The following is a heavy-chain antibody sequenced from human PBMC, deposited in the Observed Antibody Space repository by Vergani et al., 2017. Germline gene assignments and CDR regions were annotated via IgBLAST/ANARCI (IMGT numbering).Heavy chain of an antibody. J-gene: IGHJ5*02. CDR3: ARDQAQQSWFDP. CDR2: INRNSGGT. V-gene: IGHV1-2*02. D-gene: IGHD6-13*01. Sequence: QVQLVQSGAEVKKPGASVKVSCKASGYTFTGYYMHWVRQAPGQGLGVMGWINRNSGGTNYAQKCQGRVTMTRDTSISTAELELGRLRSDGTAVYYCARDQAQQSWFDPWGQGTLVTVSS. CDR1: GYTFTGYY.